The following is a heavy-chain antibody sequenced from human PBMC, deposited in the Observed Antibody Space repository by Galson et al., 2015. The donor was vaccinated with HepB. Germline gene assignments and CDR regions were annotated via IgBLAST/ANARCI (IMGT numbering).Heavy chain of an antibody. Sequence: SLRLSCAASGFTFSSYSMNWVRQAPGKGLEWVSSISSSSSYIYYADSVKGRFTISRDNAKNSLYLQMNSLRAEDTAVYYCARDVSPHGDCDYWGQGTLVTVSS. D-gene: IGHD4-17*01. CDR1: GFTFSSYS. CDR2: ISSSSSYI. CDR3: ARDVSPHGDCDY. V-gene: IGHV3-21*01. J-gene: IGHJ4*02.